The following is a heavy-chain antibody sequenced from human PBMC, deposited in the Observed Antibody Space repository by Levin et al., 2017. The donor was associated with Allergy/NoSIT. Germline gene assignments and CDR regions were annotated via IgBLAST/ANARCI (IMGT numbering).Heavy chain of an antibody. CDR2: ISSSSTI. D-gene: IGHD1-7*01. J-gene: IGHJ4*02. V-gene: IGHV3-48*01. CDR1: GFTFSPYA. Sequence: GGSLRLSCAASGFTFSPYAMNWVRQAPGKGLEWVSFISSSSTIYYADSVKGRFTISRDNAENSLYLQMNSLKADDTAVYYCARDRARNYHFDNWGQGTLVTVSS. CDR3: ARDRARNYHFDN.